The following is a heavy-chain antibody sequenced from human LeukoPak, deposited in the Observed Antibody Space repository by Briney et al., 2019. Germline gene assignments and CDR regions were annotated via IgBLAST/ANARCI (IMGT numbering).Heavy chain of an antibody. CDR2: IRSKANSYAT. V-gene: IGHV3-73*01. J-gene: IGHJ4*02. Sequence: PGGSLRLSCAASGFTFSGSAMHWVRQASGKGLEWVGRIRSKANSYATAYAASVKGRFTISRDDSKNTAYLQMNSLKTEDTAVYYCTRRKSESDYWGQGTLVTVSS. CDR1: GFTFSGSA. CDR3: TRRKSESDY.